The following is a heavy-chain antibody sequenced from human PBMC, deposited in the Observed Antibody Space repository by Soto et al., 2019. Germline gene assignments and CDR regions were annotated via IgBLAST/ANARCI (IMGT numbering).Heavy chain of an antibody. J-gene: IGHJ5*02. CDR3: ARDLTTTVVTLSGGGPLGWFDP. CDR2: INSDGSST. V-gene: IGHV3-74*01. D-gene: IGHD4-17*01. Sequence: EVQLVESGGGLVQPGGSLRLSCAASGFTFSSYWMHWVRQAPGKGLVWVSRINSDGSSTSYADPVKGRFTISRDNAKNTLYLQMNSLRAEDTAVYYCARDLTTTVVTLSGGGPLGWFDPWGQGTLVTVSS. CDR1: GFTFSSYW.